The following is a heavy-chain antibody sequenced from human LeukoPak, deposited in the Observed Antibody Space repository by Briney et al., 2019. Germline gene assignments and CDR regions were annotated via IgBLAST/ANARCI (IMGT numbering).Heavy chain of an antibody. CDR2: IIPIFETT. Sequence: SVKVSCKASGGTFNTNGIIWVRQTPGQGFEWMGGIIPIFETTSYAQKFQGRVAITADKSTGIVYMELSSLRSEDTAVYYCARGLATYYYDSSGYYSKYNWFDPWGQGTLVTVSS. CDR3: ARGLATYYYDSSGYYSKYNWFDP. J-gene: IGHJ5*02. CDR1: GGTFNTNG. D-gene: IGHD3-22*01. V-gene: IGHV1-69*06.